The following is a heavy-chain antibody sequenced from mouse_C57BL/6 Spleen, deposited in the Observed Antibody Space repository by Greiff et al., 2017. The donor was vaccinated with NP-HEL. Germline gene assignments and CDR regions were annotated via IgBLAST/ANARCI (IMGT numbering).Heavy chain of an antibody. J-gene: IGHJ4*01. CDR3: VRGDGGMDY. D-gene: IGHD3-3*01. V-gene: IGHV10-1*01. CDR1: GFSFNTYA. Sequence: EVKLVESGGGLVQPKGSLTLSCAASGFSFNTYAMNWVRQAPGKGLEWVARIRSKSNNYATYYADSVKDRFTISRDDSESMLYLQMNNLKAEDTAMYYCVRGDGGMDYWGQGTSVTVSS. CDR2: IRSKSNNYAT.